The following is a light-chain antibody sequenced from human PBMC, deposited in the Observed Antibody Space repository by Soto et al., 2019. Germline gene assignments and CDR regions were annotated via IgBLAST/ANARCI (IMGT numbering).Light chain of an antibody. V-gene: IGKV2-24*01. CDR1: QSLVHGDGNTY. J-gene: IGKJ2*01. CDR3: MQATQFPHT. Sequence: DIVMTQTPLSSPVTLGQPASISCRSSQSLVHGDGNTYLSWLHQRPGQPPRLRIYKISNRFDGVPDRFSGSGAGTDFTLKISRVEAEDVGVFYCMQATQFPHTFGQGTKLEI. CDR2: KIS.